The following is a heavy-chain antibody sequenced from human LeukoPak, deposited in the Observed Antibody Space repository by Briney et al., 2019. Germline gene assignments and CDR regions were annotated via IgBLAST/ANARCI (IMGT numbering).Heavy chain of an antibody. Sequence: TSETLSLTCAVYGGSFSGYYWSWIRQPPGKGLEWIGEINHSGSTNYNPSLKSRVTISVDTSKNQFSLKLSSVTAADTAVYYCARHVRDAYYYYYMDVWGKGTTVTISS. D-gene: IGHD3-10*02. J-gene: IGHJ6*03. V-gene: IGHV4-34*01. CDR1: GGSFSGYY. CDR2: INHSGST. CDR3: ARHVRDAYYYYYMDV.